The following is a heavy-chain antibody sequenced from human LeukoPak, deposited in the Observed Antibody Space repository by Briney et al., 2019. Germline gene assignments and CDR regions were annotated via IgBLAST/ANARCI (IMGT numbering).Heavy chain of an antibody. Sequence: SETLSLTCGVSGGAITNYYWNWIRQPPGKRLEWIGYIHDNGRTTYNPSLRSRVTISIDTSKSQFSLKLNSLTTTDTAVYYCARGHYDILTGPWPFDYWGQGTLVTVSS. V-gene: IGHV4-59*01. J-gene: IGHJ4*02. D-gene: IGHD3-9*01. CDR3: ARGHYDILTGPWPFDY. CDR1: GGAITNYY. CDR2: IHDNGRT.